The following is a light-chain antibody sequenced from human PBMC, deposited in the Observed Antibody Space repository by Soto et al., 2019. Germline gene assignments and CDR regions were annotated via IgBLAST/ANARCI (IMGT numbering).Light chain of an antibody. Sequence: DIQMTHSPSSLSASVGDIVTITCRASQSISSWLAWYQQKPGKAPKLLIYAASSLQSGVPSRFSGSGSGTDFTLTISSLQPEDFATYYCQQSYSTPRTLGPGTKVDIK. V-gene: IGKV1-39*01. CDR1: QSISSW. CDR3: QQSYSTPRT. J-gene: IGKJ3*01. CDR2: AAS.